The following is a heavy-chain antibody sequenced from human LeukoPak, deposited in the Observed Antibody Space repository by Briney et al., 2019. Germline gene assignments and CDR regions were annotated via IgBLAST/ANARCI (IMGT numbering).Heavy chain of an antibody. CDR1: GGSISSSSYY. CDR2: IYYSGST. Sequence: PSETLSLTCTVSGGSISSSSYYWGWIRQPPGKGLEWIGSIYYSGSTYYSPSLKSRVTISVDTSKNHFSLRLSSVTTADTAVYYCARVGPFFDYWGQGILVTVSS. J-gene: IGHJ4*02. V-gene: IGHV4-39*02. CDR3: ARVGPFFDY.